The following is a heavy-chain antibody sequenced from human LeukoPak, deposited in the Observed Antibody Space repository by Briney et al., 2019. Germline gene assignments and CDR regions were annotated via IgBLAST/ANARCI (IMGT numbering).Heavy chain of an antibody. CDR1: GGTFSSYA. CDR2: IIPIFGTA. CDR3: ARTNPTMVRAVNRYNWFDP. V-gene: IGHV1-69*13. D-gene: IGHD3-10*01. Sequence: ASVKVSCKASGGTFSSYAISWARQAPGQGLEWMGGIIPIFGTANYAQKFQGRVTITADESTSTAYMELSSLRSEDTAVYYCARTNPTMVRAVNRYNWFDPWGQGTLVTASS. J-gene: IGHJ5*02.